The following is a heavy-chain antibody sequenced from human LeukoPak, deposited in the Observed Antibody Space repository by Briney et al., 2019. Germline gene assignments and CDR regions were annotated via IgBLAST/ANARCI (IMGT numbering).Heavy chain of an antibody. CDR2: INPNSGGT. J-gene: IGHJ4*02. D-gene: IGHD3-22*01. CDR1: GGTFSSYA. CDR3: ARPGSSGYLIFDY. V-gene: IGHV1-2*02. Sequence: ASVKVSCKASGGTFSSYAISWVRQAPGQGLEWMGWINPNSGGTNYAQKFQGRVTMTRDTSISTAYMELSRLRSDDTAVYYCARPGSSGYLIFDYWGQGTLVTVSS.